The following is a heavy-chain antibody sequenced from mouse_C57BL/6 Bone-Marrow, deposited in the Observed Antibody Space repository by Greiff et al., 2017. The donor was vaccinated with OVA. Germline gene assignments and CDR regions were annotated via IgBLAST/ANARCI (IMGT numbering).Heavy chain of an antibody. CDR1: GYTFTDYY. J-gene: IGHJ4*01. CDR2: INPNNGGT. D-gene: IGHD2-4*01. V-gene: IGHV1-26*01. Sequence: VQLQQSGPELVKPGASVKISCKASGYTFTDYYMNWVKQSHGKSLEWIGDINPNNGGTSYNQKFKGKATLTVDKSSSTAYMELRSLTSEDSAVYYCAWDYDGNYDAMDYWGQGTSVTVSS. CDR3: AWDYDGNYDAMDY.